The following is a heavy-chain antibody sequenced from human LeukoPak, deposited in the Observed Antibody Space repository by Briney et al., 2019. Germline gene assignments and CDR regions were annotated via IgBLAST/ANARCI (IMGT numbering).Heavy chain of an antibody. Sequence: GGSLRLSCAASGFTFSSYSMDWVRQAPGGGLGWVSSISSSSSYIYYTDSVRGRFTISRDNAKNSLYLQMNSLRAEDTAVYYCARVEIWGAFDIWGQGTMVTVSS. CDR2: ISSSSSYI. D-gene: IGHD7-27*01. CDR3: ARVEIWGAFDI. CDR1: GFTFSSYS. V-gene: IGHV3-21*01. J-gene: IGHJ3*02.